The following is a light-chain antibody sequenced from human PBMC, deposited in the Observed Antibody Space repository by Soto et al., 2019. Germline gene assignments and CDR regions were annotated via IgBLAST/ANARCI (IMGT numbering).Light chain of an antibody. CDR3: MQSTQLPPT. CDR1: QSLLHITGETF. CDR2: EVS. Sequence: DVVITQTPLSLSVAPGQPASISCKSSQSLLHITGETFLFWYLQKPGQSPQLLIYEVSTRVSGVPDRFSGSGSGTDFTLEISRVETDDVGIYYGMQSTQLPPTFGQGTRLEIK. V-gene: IGKV2D-29*02. J-gene: IGKJ5*01.